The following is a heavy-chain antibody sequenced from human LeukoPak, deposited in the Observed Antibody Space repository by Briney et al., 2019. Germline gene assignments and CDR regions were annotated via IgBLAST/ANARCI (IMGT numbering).Heavy chain of an antibody. D-gene: IGHD3-10*01. Sequence: SETLSLTCTVSGYSISSGYYWGWIRQPPGKGLEWIGSIYHSGSTYYNPSLKSRVTISVDTSKNQFSLKLSSVTAADTAVYYCARQKIAAVRGVNTFDPWGQGTLVTVSS. V-gene: IGHV4-38-2*02. CDR1: GYSISSGYY. J-gene: IGHJ5*02. CDR2: IYHSGST. CDR3: ARQKIAAVRGVNTFDP.